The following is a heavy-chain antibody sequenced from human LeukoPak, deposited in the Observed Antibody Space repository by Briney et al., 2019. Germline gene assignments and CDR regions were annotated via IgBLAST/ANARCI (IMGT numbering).Heavy chain of an antibody. CDR2: ISSSSSYI. V-gene: IGHV3-21*01. Sequence: PGRSRRLSWAASGFTFSIYSMSWVRQAPGKGMEWVSSISSSSSYIYYADSMKGRFTISRDNAKNSLYLQMNSLRAEDTAVYYCARYGSGSYYNDYWGQGTLVTVSS. CDR1: GFTFSIYS. D-gene: IGHD3-10*01. CDR3: ARYGSGSYYNDY. J-gene: IGHJ4*02.